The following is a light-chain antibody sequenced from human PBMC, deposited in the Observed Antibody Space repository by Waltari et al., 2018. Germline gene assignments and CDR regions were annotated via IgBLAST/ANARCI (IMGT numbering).Light chain of an antibody. V-gene: IGLV4-69*01. CDR2: LNSDGSH. CDR1: SGHSSYA. J-gene: IGLJ7*01. Sequence: QLVLTQSPSASASLGASVKLTCTLSSGHSSYAIAWHQQQPEKGPRYLMKLNSDGSHSKGYGIPDRFSGSSSGAERYLTISSLQSEDEADYYCQTWGAGPAVFGGGTQLTVL. CDR3: QTWGAGPAV.